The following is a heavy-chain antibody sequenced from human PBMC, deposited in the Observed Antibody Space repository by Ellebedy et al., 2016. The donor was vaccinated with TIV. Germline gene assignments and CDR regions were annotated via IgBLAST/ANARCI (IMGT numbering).Heavy chain of an antibody. J-gene: IGHJ3*01. CDR2: LPESGGNT. V-gene: IGHV3-23*01. CDR3: ARDTMGVGPAFDG. D-gene: IGHD3-16*01. Sequence: PGGSLRLSCAASGLTFNSHAMHWVRQAPGTVLSPFAFLPESGGNTYYADAVKGRFTISRDNSKDALYLQMNSLRAEDTVIYDCARDTMGVGPAFDGWGQGTMVTGSS. CDR1: GLTFNSHA.